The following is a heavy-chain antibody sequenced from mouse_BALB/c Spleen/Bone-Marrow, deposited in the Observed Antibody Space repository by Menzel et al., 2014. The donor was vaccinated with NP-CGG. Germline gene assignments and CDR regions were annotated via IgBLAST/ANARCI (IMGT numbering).Heavy chain of an antibody. CDR1: GYTFXSYW. CDR2: IAPGSGST. CDR3: AYYRYDVNY. Sequence: DLVKPGASVKLSCKASGYTFXSYWINWIKQRPGQGLEWIGRIAPGSGSTYYNEMFKSKAILTVDTSSSTAYIQLSSLSSEDSAVYFCAYYRYDVNYWGQGTTLTVSS. D-gene: IGHD2-14*01. V-gene: IGHV1S41*01. J-gene: IGHJ2*01.